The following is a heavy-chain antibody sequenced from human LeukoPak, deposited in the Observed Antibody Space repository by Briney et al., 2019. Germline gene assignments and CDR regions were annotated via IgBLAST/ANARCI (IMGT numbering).Heavy chain of an antibody. CDR2: IYYSGST. CDR1: GGPISSGGYY. J-gene: IGHJ4*02. Sequence: SETLPLTCTVSGGPISSGGYYWSWIRQPPGKGLEWIGYIYYSGSTYYNPSLKSRVTISVDTSKNQFSLKLSSVTAADTAVYYCARGWGVSVGYFDYWGQGTLVTVSS. D-gene: IGHD3-10*01. CDR3: ARGWGVSVGYFDY. V-gene: IGHV4-30-2*01.